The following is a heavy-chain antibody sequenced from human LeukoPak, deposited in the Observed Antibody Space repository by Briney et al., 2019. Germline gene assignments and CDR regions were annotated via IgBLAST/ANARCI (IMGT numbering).Heavy chain of an antibody. CDR2: ISSSSSTI. CDR1: GFTFSSYS. D-gene: IGHD6-19*01. Sequence: GGSLRLSCAASGFTFSSYSMNWVRQAPGKGLEWVSYISSSSSTIYHADSVKGRITFSRDNSKNTLSLQLRSLRAEDTAVYYCAKDLSYTSGASDHWGQGTLVTVSS. CDR3: AKDLSYTSGASDH. J-gene: IGHJ4*02. V-gene: IGHV3-48*04.